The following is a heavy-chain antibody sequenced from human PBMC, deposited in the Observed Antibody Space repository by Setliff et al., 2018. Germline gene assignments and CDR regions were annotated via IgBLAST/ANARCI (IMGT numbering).Heavy chain of an antibody. CDR1: GFTFEDYT. Sequence: PGGSLRLSCAASGFTFEDYTMHWVRQVPGKGLEWVSFIRWDGRVTYYADSVKGRFTISRDNAKNTLYLQMNGLRAEDTAVYYCAKRGPYCSGGTCHYYFDYWGQGTLVTVSS. V-gene: IGHV3-43*01. J-gene: IGHJ4*02. D-gene: IGHD2-15*01. CDR3: AKRGPYCSGGTCHYYFDY. CDR2: IRWDGRVT.